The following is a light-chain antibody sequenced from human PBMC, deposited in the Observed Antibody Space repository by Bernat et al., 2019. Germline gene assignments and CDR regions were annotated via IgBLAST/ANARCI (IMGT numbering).Light chain of an antibody. Sequence: DIQMTQSPSSLSASVGDRVTITCRTSQTISYYLNWYQQKPGKAPTLLIYGASTLQSGVPSRFSGSGSGTAFTLTISSLQPEDVATYYCQQSYGTPQEFTFGPGTKVDVK. CDR3: QQSYGTPQEFT. CDR2: GAS. CDR1: QTISYY. V-gene: IGKV1-39*01. J-gene: IGKJ3*01.